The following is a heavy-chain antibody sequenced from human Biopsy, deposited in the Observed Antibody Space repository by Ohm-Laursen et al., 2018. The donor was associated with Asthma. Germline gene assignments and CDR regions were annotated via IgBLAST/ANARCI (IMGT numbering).Heavy chain of an antibody. V-gene: IGHV3-30*07. J-gene: IGHJ4*02. CDR1: GFSFSNFA. Sequence: SSLRLSCSASGFSFSNFAIHWVRQAPGKGLEWVGVISKDASTQDYADSEKGRFTISRDNSKNTLYLQMNSLRAEDTALYYCGRERSYMVDYWGQGTLVIVSS. CDR3: GRERSYMVDY. D-gene: IGHD3-10*01. CDR2: ISKDASTQ.